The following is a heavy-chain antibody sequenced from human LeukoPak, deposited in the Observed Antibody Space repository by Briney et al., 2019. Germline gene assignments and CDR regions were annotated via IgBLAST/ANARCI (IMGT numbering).Heavy chain of an antibody. CDR2: INPNGGST. CDR3: ATCSHEGNPYYFDY. CDR1: GYSFINYY. J-gene: IGHJ4*02. D-gene: IGHD1-14*01. V-gene: IGHV1-46*01. Sequence: GASVKVSCKASGYSFINYYMHWVRQAPGQGLEWMGRINPNGGSTSYAEKFQVRVTMTRDTSTSTVYMELSSLRSDDTAVYYCATCSHEGNPYYFDYWGQGTLVAVSS.